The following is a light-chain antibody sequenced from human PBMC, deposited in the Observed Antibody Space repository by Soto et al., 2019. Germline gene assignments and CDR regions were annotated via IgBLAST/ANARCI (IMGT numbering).Light chain of an antibody. V-gene: IGLV2-11*01. CDR3: CSYAGSYV. J-gene: IGLJ1*01. Sequence: QSALTQPRSVSGSPGQSVTISCTGTSSDVGGYNYVSWYQQHPGKASKLMIYDVSKRPSGVPDRFSGSKSGNTASLTISGLQAEDEADYYCCSYAGSYVFGTGTKLTVL. CDR1: SSDVGGYNY. CDR2: DVS.